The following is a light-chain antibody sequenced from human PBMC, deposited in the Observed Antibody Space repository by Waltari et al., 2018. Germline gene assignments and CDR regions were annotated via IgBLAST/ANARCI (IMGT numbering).Light chain of an antibody. Sequence: QSALTQPPFASGSPGQSVTLSCTGTSSDVGGYNYVSWYQQHPGEAPKLIIYAVIKRPSGVPDRFSGSKSGSTASLTVSGLQAEDEADYYCSSYAGSNNLWVFGGGTKLTVL. V-gene: IGLV2-8*01. J-gene: IGLJ3*02. CDR3: SSYAGSNNLWV. CDR1: SSDVGGYNY. CDR2: AVI.